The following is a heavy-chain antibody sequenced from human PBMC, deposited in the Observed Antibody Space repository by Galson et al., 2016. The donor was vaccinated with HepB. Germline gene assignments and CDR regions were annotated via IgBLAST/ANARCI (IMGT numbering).Heavy chain of an antibody. Sequence: SLRLSCAASGFTFSGPSMHWVRQASGKGLEWVGRIRNKANNYATGYAESVKGRFTISRDDSKNTAYLQMNSLKTEDTALYYCSRKGIGLDASDIWGQGTMVIVSS. CDR3: SRKGIGLDASDI. CDR2: IRNKANNYAT. J-gene: IGHJ3*02. CDR1: GFTFSGPS. V-gene: IGHV3-73*01.